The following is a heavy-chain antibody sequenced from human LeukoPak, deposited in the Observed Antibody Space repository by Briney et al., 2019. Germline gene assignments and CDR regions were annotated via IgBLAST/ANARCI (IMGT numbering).Heavy chain of an antibody. D-gene: IGHD3-3*01. Sequence: GRSLRLSCAASGFTFSSYWMSWVRQAPGKGLEWVANIKQDGSEKYYVDSVKGRFTISRDNANNSLYLQMNSLRAEDTAVYYCARLQRDYDFWSGYYTWGFDYWGQGTLVTVSS. CDR3: ARLQRDYDFWSGYYTWGFDY. CDR1: GFTFSSYW. J-gene: IGHJ4*02. CDR2: IKQDGSEK. V-gene: IGHV3-7*01.